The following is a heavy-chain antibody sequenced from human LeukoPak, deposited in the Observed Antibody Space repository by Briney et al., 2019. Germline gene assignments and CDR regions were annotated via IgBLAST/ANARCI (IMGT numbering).Heavy chain of an antibody. V-gene: IGHV1-18*01. CDR2: ISIYSGNT. D-gene: IGHD6-19*01. J-gene: IGHJ6*02. CDR1: GYTFTSHG. CDR3: TSSYSSGWPTYYYYGMDV. Sequence: ASVKVSCKASGYTFTSHGLSWARQAPGQGLEWMGWISIYSGNTNYAQKFQDRISMTTDTSTSTAYMELRSLKSDDTAVYYCTSSYSSGWPTYYYYGMDVWGQGTTVTVSS.